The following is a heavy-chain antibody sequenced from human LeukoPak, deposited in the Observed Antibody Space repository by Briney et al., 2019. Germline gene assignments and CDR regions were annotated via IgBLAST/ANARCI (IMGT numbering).Heavy chain of an antibody. Sequence: PSETLSLTCTVSGGSISSGGYYWSWIRQPPGKGLEWIGYIYYSGSTNYNPSLKSRVTISVDTSKNQFSLKLSSVTAADTAVYYCARDQGSGWNYYYYGMDVWGQGTTVTVSS. CDR2: IYYSGST. CDR3: ARDQGSGWNYYYYGMDV. J-gene: IGHJ6*02. V-gene: IGHV4-61*08. CDR1: GGSISSGGYY. D-gene: IGHD6-19*01.